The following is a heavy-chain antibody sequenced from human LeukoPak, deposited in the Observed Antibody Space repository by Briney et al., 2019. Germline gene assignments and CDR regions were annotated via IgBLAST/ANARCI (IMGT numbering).Heavy chain of an antibody. CDR3: ARPITIFGVVIIRNDAFDI. V-gene: IGHV3-7*01. Sequence: PGGSLRLSCAASGFTFSSYWMSWVRQAPGKGLEWVANIKQDGSEKYYVDSVKGRFTISRDNAKNSLYLQMNSLRAEDTAVYYCARPITIFGVVIIRNDAFDIWGQGTMVTVSS. D-gene: IGHD3-3*01. CDR1: GFTFSSYW. CDR2: IKQDGSEK. J-gene: IGHJ3*02.